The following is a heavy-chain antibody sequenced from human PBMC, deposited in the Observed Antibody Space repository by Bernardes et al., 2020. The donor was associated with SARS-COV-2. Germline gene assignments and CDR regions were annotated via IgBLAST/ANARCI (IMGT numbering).Heavy chain of an antibody. Sequence: GSPRLSNAASCFTDTSYAMSWVLPSPGKGLEWVSGIGGDADNTYYADSVKGRFTISRDNSMNTLFLQMNSLRVEDTAVYYCAKDYCGGDCDFFDYWGQGTLVSVSS. D-gene: IGHD2-21*02. CDR3: AKDYCGGDCDFFDY. J-gene: IGHJ4*02. CDR2: IGGDADNT. V-gene: IGHV3-23*01. CDR1: CFTDTSYA.